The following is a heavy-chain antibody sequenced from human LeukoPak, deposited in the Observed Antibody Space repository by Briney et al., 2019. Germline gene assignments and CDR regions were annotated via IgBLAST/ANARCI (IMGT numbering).Heavy chain of an antibody. CDR2: TYYRSKWYN. D-gene: IGHD2-21*02. J-gene: IGHJ5*02. Sequence: SQTLSLTCAISGDSVSSNSAGWNWIRQSPSRGLEWLGRTYYRSKWYNDYAVSVKSRITLNPDTSKNQFSLQLNSVTPGDTAVYYCASAEYCGGDCYSVWFDPWGQGTLVTVSS. CDR3: ASAEYCGGDCYSVWFDP. CDR1: GDSVSSNSAG. V-gene: IGHV6-1*01.